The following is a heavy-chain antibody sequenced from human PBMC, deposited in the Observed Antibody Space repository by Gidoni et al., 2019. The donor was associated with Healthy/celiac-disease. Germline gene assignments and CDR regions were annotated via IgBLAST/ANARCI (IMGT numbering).Heavy chain of an antibody. V-gene: IGHV3-30*18. D-gene: IGHD6-19*01. CDR1: GFTFSSYG. CDR3: AKESDSSGWFSNYYFDY. J-gene: IGHJ4*02. CDR2: ISYDGSNK. Sequence: QVQLVESGGGLVQPGRSLRLSCAASGFTFSSYGMHWVRQAPGKGLEWVAVISYDGSNKYYADSVKGRFTISRDNSKNTLYLQMNSLRAEDTAVYYCAKESDSSGWFSNYYFDYWGQGTLVTVSS.